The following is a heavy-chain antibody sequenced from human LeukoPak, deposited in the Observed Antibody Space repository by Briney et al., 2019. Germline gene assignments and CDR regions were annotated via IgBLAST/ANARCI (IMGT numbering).Heavy chain of an antibody. V-gene: IGHV3-23*01. CDR1: GFTFSSYA. D-gene: IGHD3-3*01. J-gene: IGHJ4*02. Sequence: PGGSPRLSCAASGFTFSSYAMSWVRQAPGKGLEWVSAISGSGGSTYYADSVKGRFTISRDNSKNTLYLQMNSLRAEDTAVYYCAKSLFDFWSGYYVDYWGQGTLVTVSS. CDR2: ISGSGGST. CDR3: AKSLFDFWSGYYVDY.